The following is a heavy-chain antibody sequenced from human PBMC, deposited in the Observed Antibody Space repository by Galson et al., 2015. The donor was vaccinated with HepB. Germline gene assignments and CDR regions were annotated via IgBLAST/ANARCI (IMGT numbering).Heavy chain of an antibody. J-gene: IGHJ4*02. CDR3: ARDVVALFGVVI. CDR2: ISSSGSSI. CDR1: GFTFSDYH. V-gene: IGHV3-11*01. Sequence: SLRLSCAASGFTFSDYHMSWVRQAPGKGLEWVSYISSSGSSIYYTDSVKGRFTISRDNAKSSLYLQMNSLRAEDTAVYYCARDVVALFGVVIWGQGTLVTVSS. D-gene: IGHD3-3*01.